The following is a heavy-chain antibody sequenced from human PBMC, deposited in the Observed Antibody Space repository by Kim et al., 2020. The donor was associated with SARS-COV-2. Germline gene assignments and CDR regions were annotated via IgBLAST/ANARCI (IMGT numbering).Heavy chain of an antibody. CDR1: GYTFTGYY. D-gene: IGHD5-18*01. CDR2: INPNSGGT. V-gene: IGHV1-2*02. CDR3: AIEPWIQLWLPGDY. J-gene: IGHJ4*02. Sequence: ASVKVSCKASGYTFTGYYMHWVRQAPGQGLEWMGWINPNSGGTNYAQKFQGRVTMTRDTSISTAYMELSRLRSDDTAVYYCAIEPWIQLWLPGDYWGQGTLVTVSS.